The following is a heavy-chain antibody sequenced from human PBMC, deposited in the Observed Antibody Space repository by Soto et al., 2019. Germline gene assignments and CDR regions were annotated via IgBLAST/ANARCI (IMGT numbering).Heavy chain of an antibody. CDR2: ISGSAGIT. J-gene: IGHJ4*02. CDR1: GFTFSSHA. Sequence: EVQLLESGGGLVQPGGSLRLSCAASGFTFSSHAMSWVRQAPGKGLEWVSGISGSAGITYYADSVKGRFTISRDNSDTMLYMQMNILRAEDTAIYYCAKLYNDFSPGYYGGPFRNWGQGTLVTVSS. V-gene: IGHV3-23*01. CDR3: AKLYNDFSPGYYGGPFRN. D-gene: IGHD3-3*01.